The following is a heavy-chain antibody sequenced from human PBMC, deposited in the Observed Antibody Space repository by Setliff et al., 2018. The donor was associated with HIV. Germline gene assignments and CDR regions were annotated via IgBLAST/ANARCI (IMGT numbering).Heavy chain of an antibody. D-gene: IGHD6-25*01. Sequence: SETLSLTCAVYGGSLSDSYYNWIRQPPGKGLEWIGEISHSGSTSYNSSLKSRVTMSVDTSKNQVSLTLTSLTAADTAIYYCARDQRLPGVQPPYWYFDLWGRGTLVTVSS. CDR2: ISHSGST. V-gene: IGHV4-34*01. CDR3: ARDQRLPGVQPPYWYFDL. J-gene: IGHJ2*01. CDR1: GGSLSDSY.